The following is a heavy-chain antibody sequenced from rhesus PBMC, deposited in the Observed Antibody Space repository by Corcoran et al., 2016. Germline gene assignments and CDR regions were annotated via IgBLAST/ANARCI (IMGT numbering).Heavy chain of an antibody. CDR3: ARALLSLDY. V-gene: IGHV4S10*01. CDR2: IYGSSTST. CDR1: GGSISASYR. J-gene: IGHJ4*01. D-gene: IGHD2-15*01. Sequence: QVQLQESGPGVVKPSETLSLTCAVSGGSISASYRWSWIRQPPGKGLEWIGYIYGSSTSTNYNPSLKSRVTISKDTSKNQFSLKLSSVTAADTAVYYCARALLSLDYWGQGVLVTVSS.